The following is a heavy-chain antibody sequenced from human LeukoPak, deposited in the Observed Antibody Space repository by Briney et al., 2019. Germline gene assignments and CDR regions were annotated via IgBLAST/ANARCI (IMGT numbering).Heavy chain of an antibody. D-gene: IGHD6-19*01. CDR1: GFTFSSYA. V-gene: IGHV3-23*01. J-gene: IGHJ4*02. CDR2: ISGSGGST. CDR3: AKAKPPYSSGWYGDFDY. Sequence: PGGSLRLSCAASGFTFSSYAMNWVRQAPGKGLEWVSAISGSGGSTNYADSVKGRFTISRDNSKNTLYLQMNSLRAEDTAVYYCAKAKPPYSSGWYGDFDYWGQGTLVTVSS.